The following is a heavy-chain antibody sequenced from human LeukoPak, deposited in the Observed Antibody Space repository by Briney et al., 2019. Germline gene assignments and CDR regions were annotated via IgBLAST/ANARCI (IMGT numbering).Heavy chain of an antibody. V-gene: IGHV4-34*01. CDR1: GGSFSGYY. Sequence: SETLSLTCAVYGGSFSGYYWSWIRQPPGKGLEWIGEINHSGCTNYNPSLKSRVTISVDTSKNQFSLKLSSVTAADTAVYYCARGVRVAGYYGSGSYWLWYFDYWGQGTLVTVSS. CDR2: INHSGCT. J-gene: IGHJ4*02. CDR3: ARGVRVAGYYGSGSYWLWYFDY. D-gene: IGHD3-10*01.